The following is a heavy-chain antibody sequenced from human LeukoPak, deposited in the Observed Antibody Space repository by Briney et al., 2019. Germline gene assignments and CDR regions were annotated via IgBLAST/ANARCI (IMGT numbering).Heavy chain of an antibody. CDR2: IYYSGSI. V-gene: IGHV4-39*01. J-gene: IGHJ4*02. Sequence: SETLSLTCTVSGGSISSRSYYWGWIRQPPGQGLEWIGYIYYSGSIYYNPSLESRVTISVDSSKNQFSLKLSSVTAADTAVYYCARHSNGDSLDYWGQGTLVTVSS. D-gene: IGHD4-17*01. CDR1: GGSISSRSYY. CDR3: ARHSNGDSLDY.